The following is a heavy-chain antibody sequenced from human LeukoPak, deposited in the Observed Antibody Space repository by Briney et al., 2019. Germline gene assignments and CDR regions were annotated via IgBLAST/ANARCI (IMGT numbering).Heavy chain of an antibody. CDR2: IKEDGSDK. CDR3: AKDGRGSGYFPDY. D-gene: IGHD3-22*01. J-gene: IGHJ4*02. V-gene: IGHV3-7*04. Sequence: GGSLRLSCATSGFIFSSYWMAWVRQPPGKGLEWLANIKEDGSDKNYVESLKGRFTISRDNSKNTLYLQMNSLRPEDSAVHYCAKDGRGSGYFPDYWGQGTLVTVSS. CDR1: GFIFSSYW.